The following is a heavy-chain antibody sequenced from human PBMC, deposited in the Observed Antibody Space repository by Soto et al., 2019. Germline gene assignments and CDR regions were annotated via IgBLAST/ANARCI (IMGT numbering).Heavy chain of an antibody. J-gene: IGHJ4*02. CDR1: GFTFSGYG. Sequence: WVSLRLSCEASGFTFSGYGMHWVRQAPGKGLEWVAVISYYGTNEYYEDSVKGRFTISRDNSKNTLYLQMNSLRIEDTAVYFCAKGATSGSYSFEYWGQGCQVTVGS. V-gene: IGHV3-30*18. CDR2: ISYYGTNE. CDR3: AKGATSGSYSFEY. D-gene: IGHD1-26*01.